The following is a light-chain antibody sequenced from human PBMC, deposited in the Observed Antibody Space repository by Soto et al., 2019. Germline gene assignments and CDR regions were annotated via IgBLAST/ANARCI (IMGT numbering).Light chain of an antibody. CDR2: EVT. J-gene: IGLJ1*01. V-gene: IGLV2-8*01. Sequence: QSVLTQPPSVSGSPGQSVAISCTGTSSDFGGYKYVSWYQQPPGKAPKLMIYEVTKRPSGVPDRFSGSKSGNAASLTISGLQAEDEADYYCSSYAGSNNLYVFGTGTKVTVL. CDR3: SSYAGSNNLYV. CDR1: SSDFGGYKY.